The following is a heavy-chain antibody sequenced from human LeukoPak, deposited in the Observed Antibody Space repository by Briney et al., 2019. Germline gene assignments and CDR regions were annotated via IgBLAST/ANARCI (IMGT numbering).Heavy chain of an antibody. CDR1: GGSFSGYY. D-gene: IGHD4-11*01. CDR3: ARAINDYSNYEVLADNWFDP. Sequence: PSETLSLTCAVYGGSFSGYYWSRIRQPPGKGLEWIGEINHSGSTNYTPSLKSRVTISVDTSKNQFSLKLSSVTAADTAVYYCARAINDYSNYEVLADNWFDPWGQGTLVTVSS. J-gene: IGHJ5*02. V-gene: IGHV4-34*01. CDR2: INHSGST.